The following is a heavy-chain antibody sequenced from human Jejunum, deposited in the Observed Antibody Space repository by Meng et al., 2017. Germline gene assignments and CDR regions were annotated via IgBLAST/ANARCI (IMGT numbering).Heavy chain of an antibody. D-gene: IGHD3-10*01. Sequence: LRWVESGGGVVQPGGSLRLSCAASGFTFSNQSMSWVRQAPGKGLEWVSVILDRDGITSYADSVKGRFTISRDNSKNTLYLQMSSLRVDDTAVYHCANRAWLESWGQGTLVTVSS. J-gene: IGHJ5*01. V-gene: IGHV3-23*04. CDR2: ILDRDGIT. CDR3: ANRAWLES. CDR1: GFTFSNQS.